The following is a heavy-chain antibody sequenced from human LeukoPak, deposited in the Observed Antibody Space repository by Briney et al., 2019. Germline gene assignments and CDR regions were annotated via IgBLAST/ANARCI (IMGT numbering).Heavy chain of an antibody. D-gene: IGHD5-24*01. J-gene: IGHJ4*02. CDR1: GGSISHYY. V-gene: IGHV4-59*08. Sequence: SETLSLTSSLPGGSISHYYWSWVRQTPGKGLEWMGYIYYSGSVNYKPSPKSRVTMSVDTSKKQFSLKLISVTATDTAVYYCARLRAGMATPYFDYWGQGTLVTVSS. CDR2: IYYSGSV. CDR3: ARLRAGMATPYFDY.